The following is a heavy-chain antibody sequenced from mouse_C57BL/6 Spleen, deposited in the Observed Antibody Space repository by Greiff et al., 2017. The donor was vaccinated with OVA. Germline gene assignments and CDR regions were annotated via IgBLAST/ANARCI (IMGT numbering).Heavy chain of an antibody. CDR3: AKNGYYDYDAWFAY. Sequence: QVHVKQSGPGLVQPSQSLSITCTVSGFSLTSYGVHWVRQSPGKGLEWLGVIWRGGSTDYNAAFMSRLSITKDNSKSQVFFKMNSLQADDTAIYYCAKNGYYDYDAWFAYWGQGTLVTVSA. CDR2: IWRGGST. CDR1: GFSLTSYG. D-gene: IGHD2-4*01. J-gene: IGHJ3*01. V-gene: IGHV2-5*01.